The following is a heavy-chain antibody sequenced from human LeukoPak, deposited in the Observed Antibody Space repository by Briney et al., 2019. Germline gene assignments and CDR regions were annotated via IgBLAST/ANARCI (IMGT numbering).Heavy chain of an antibody. Sequence: SQTLSLTCTVSGGSISSTSYYWGWIRQPPGKGLEWIGNIYYSGSTYYNPSLKSRVTISVDKSKNQFSLKLSSVTAADTAVYYCARGRSQFYYYYYMDVWGKGTTVTVSS. D-gene: IGHD3-16*01. CDR1: GGSISSTSYY. V-gene: IGHV4-39*07. CDR2: IYYSGST. CDR3: ARGRSQFYYYYYMDV. J-gene: IGHJ6*03.